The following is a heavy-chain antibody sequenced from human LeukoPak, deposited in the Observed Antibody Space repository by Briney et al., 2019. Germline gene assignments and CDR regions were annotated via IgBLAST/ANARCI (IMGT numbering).Heavy chain of an antibody. CDR1: GFTFSSYA. D-gene: IGHD2-2*01. Sequence: PGGSLRLSCAASGFTFSSYAMSWVRQAPGKGLEWVSAISGSGGSTYYADSVKGRFTISRDNSKNTLYLQMNSLRAEDTAVYYCAKDLSNGVYQDIVVVPAAAYYYYYGMDVWGQGTTVTVSS. J-gene: IGHJ6*02. CDR3: AKDLSNGVYQDIVVVPAAAYYYYYGMDV. V-gene: IGHV3-23*01. CDR2: ISGSGGST.